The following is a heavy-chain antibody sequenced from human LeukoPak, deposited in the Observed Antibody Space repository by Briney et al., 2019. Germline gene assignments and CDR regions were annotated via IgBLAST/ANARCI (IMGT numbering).Heavy chain of an antibody. D-gene: IGHD2-15*01. V-gene: IGHV3-48*03. Sequence: PGGSLRLSCAASEFTFSSYEMNWVRQAPGKGLEWVSYISSSGSTILYADSVKGRFSISRDNAKNSLFLQMNSLRAEDTAVYYCARDSGGSSPFDYWGQGTLVTVSS. CDR2: ISSSGSTI. CDR3: ARDSGGSSPFDY. J-gene: IGHJ4*02. CDR1: EFTFSSYE.